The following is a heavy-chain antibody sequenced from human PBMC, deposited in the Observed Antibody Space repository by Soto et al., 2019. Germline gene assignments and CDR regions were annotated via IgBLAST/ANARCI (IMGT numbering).Heavy chain of an antibody. D-gene: IGHD1-1*01. CDR2: IYDSGST. CDR3: ARGLSGDKVDS. V-gene: IGHV4-30-4*01. CDR1: GGSISSGDYY. Sequence: QVQLQESGPGLVKPSQTLSLTCTIAGGSISSGDYYWSWIRQPPGKGLEWIGYIYDSGSTYNNPSLNSRVTISIDPSENQFSLNLRSVTAADTAVYYCARGLSGDKVDSWGQGTLVTVSS. J-gene: IGHJ4*02.